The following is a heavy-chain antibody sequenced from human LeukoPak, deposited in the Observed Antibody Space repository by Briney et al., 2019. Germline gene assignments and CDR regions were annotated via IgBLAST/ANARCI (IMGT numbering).Heavy chain of an antibody. Sequence: PSETLSLTCTVSGGSISSGDYYWSWIRQPPGKGLEWIGYIYYSGSTNYNPSLKSRVTISVDTSKNQFSLKLSSVTAADTAVYYCAGRYYDYVWGSYLPELDYWGQGTLATVSS. CDR3: AGRYYDYVWGSYLPELDY. D-gene: IGHD3-16*01. J-gene: IGHJ4*02. CDR1: GGSISSGDYY. CDR2: IYYSGST. V-gene: IGHV4-61*08.